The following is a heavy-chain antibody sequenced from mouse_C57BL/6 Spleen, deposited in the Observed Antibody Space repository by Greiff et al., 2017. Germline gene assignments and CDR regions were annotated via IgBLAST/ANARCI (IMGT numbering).Heavy chain of an antibody. CDR3: ARHDGFDY. CDR1: GYAFSSSW. V-gene: IGHV1-82*01. J-gene: IGHJ2*01. CDR2: IYPGDGDT. Sequence: QVQLQQSGPELVKPGASVKISCKASGYAFSSSWMNWVKQRPGKGLEWIGRIYPGDGDTNYNGKFKGKATLTADKSSSTAYMQLSSLTSEDSAVYFCARHDGFDYGGQGTTRTVSS. D-gene: IGHD2-3*01.